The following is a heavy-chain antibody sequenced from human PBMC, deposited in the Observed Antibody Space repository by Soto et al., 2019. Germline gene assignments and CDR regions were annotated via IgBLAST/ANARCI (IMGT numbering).Heavy chain of an antibody. J-gene: IGHJ4*02. Sequence: QVQLVESGGGVVQPGRSLRLSCAASGFTFSSYGMHWVRQAPGKGLEWVAVISYDGSNNYYADSVQGRFTISRDNSKNTLYLQMNSLRAEAKAGYYCEKEGAIRPGELDYWGQGTLVTVSS. CDR2: ISYDGSNN. CDR1: GFTFSSYG. D-gene: IGHD1-26*01. CDR3: EKEGAIRPGELDY. V-gene: IGHV3-30*18.